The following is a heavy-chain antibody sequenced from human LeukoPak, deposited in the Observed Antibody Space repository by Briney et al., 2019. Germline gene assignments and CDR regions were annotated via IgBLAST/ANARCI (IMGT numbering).Heavy chain of an antibody. CDR1: GYTFTGYY. Sequence: ASVKVSCKASGYTFTGYYIHWVRQAPGQGLEWMGWINPNSGGTNYAQKLQGRVTMTTDTSTSTAYMELRSLRSDDTAVYYCARHIVGAQGVVYTFDIWGQGTMVTVSS. J-gene: IGHJ3*02. CDR2: INPNSGGT. CDR3: ARHIVGAQGVVYTFDI. V-gene: IGHV1-2*02. D-gene: IGHD2-15*01.